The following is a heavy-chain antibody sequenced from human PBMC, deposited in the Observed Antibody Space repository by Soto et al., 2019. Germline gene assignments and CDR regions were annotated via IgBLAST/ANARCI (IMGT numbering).Heavy chain of an antibody. V-gene: IGHV4-30-2*01. D-gene: IGHD3-10*01. Sequence: SQTLPLTWAVSGGYISSGGYSWSWIRQPPGKGLEWIGYIYHSGSTYYNPSLKSRVTISVDRSKNQFSLKLSSVTAADTAVYYCARVPGPWGQGTLVTVSS. CDR2: IYHSGST. CDR3: ARVPGP. J-gene: IGHJ5*02. CDR1: GGYISSGGYS.